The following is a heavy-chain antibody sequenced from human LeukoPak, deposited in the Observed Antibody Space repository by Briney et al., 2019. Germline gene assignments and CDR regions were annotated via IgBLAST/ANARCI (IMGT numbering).Heavy chain of an antibody. J-gene: IGHJ5*02. CDR1: GYTFTGYY. D-gene: IGHD2-15*01. Sequence: ASVKVSCKASGYTFTGYYMHWVRQAPGQGLEWMGRTNPNSGGTNYAQKFQGRVTMTRDTSISTAYMELSRLRSDDTAVYYCARIPRYCSGGSCYSRYWFDPWGQGTLVTVSS. CDR3: ARIPRYCSGGSCYSRYWFDP. CDR2: TNPNSGGT. V-gene: IGHV1-2*06.